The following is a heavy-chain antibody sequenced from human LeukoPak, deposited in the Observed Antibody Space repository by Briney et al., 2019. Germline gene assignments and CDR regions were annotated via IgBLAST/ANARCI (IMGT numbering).Heavy chain of an antibody. D-gene: IGHD3-22*01. Sequence: GGSLRLSRAASGFTFSIYIMNWVRHAPGKGLEWVSSISRSSSYIYYADSVKGRFTISRDNAKNSLYLQMNSLRAEDTAVHYCARATRTNTYNYDSSGYYVDYWGQGTLVTVSS. V-gene: IGHV3-21*01. CDR2: ISRSSSYI. CDR1: GFTFSIYI. CDR3: ARATRTNTYNYDSSGYYVDY. J-gene: IGHJ4*02.